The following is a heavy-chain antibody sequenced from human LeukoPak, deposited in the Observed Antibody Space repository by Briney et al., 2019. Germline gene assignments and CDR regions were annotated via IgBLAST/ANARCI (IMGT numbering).Heavy chain of an antibody. J-gene: IGHJ4*02. CDR2: MNPNSGNT. V-gene: IGHV1-8*01. CDR1: GCTFTSYD. D-gene: IGHD3-10*01. Sequence: ASVKVSCKASGCTFTSYDINWVRQATGQGLEWMGWMNPNSGNTGYAQKFQGRVTMTRNTSISTAYMELSSLRSEDTAVYYCARGRVVRGVKIDYWGQGTLVTVSS. CDR3: ARGRVVRGVKIDY.